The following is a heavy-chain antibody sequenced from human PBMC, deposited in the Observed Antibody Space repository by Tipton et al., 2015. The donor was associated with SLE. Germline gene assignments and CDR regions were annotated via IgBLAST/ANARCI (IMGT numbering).Heavy chain of an antibody. D-gene: IGHD3-22*01. J-gene: IGHJ3*02. CDR3: ARASRIGDI. CDR1: GDSFKSGSYY. Sequence: TLSLTCTVPGDSFKSGSYYWSWIRQPAGKGLEWIGRIYTSGSTNYNPSLKSRVTISVDTSKNQFSLKLSSVTAADTAVYYCARASRIGDIWGQGTMVTVSS. CDR2: IYTSGST. V-gene: IGHV4-61*02.